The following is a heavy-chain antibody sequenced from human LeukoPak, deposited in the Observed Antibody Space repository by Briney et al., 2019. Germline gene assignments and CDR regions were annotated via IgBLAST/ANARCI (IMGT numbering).Heavy chain of an antibody. V-gene: IGHV4-4*02. CDR2: IYHSGST. CDR1: GDSISSSNW. D-gene: IGHD2-2*01. Sequence: PSETLSPTCAVFGDSISSSNWWSWVRQPPGKGLEWIGEIYHSGSTNYNPSLKSRVTISVDTSKNQFSLKLSSVTAADTAVYYCARGDREVVVPTAMQPGYNWFDPWGQGTLVTVSS. CDR3: ARGDREVVVPTAMQPGYNWFDP. J-gene: IGHJ5*02.